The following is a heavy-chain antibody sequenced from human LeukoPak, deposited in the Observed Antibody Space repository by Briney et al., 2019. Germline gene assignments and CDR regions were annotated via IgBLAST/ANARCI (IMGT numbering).Heavy chain of an antibody. CDR3: ARDVYGSGSF. V-gene: IGHV3-33*01. J-gene: IGHJ6*02. Sequence: GGSLRLSCAASGFTFSSYGMHWVRQAPGKGLEWVAVIWYDGSNKYYADSVKGRFTISRDNAKNSLYLQMNSLRAEDTALYHCARDVYGSGSFWGQGTTVTVSS. D-gene: IGHD3-10*01. CDR1: GFTFSSYG. CDR2: IWYDGSNK.